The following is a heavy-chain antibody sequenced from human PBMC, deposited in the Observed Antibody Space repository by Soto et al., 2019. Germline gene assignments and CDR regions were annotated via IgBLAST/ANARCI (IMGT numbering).Heavy chain of an antibody. V-gene: IGHV3-72*01. Sequence: PAGSLRLSCAGSGVTLSDHYIDWVCQAPGKGLEWVGRSRDKPQGYSTAYAASVKGRFTTSRDESKNSAYLQMNSLKTEDTAVYYCVRATYFSDSSGYTRCLDYWGQGTLVTVSS. D-gene: IGHD3-22*01. CDR3: VRATYFSDSSGYTRCLDY. CDR2: SRDKPQGYST. CDR1: GVTLSDHY. J-gene: IGHJ4*02.